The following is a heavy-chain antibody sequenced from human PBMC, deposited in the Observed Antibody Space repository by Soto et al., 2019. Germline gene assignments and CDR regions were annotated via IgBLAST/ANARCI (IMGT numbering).Heavy chain of an antibody. CDR1: GFTFSSYS. CDR3: AREAIVVVPAAITYYYGMDV. V-gene: IGHV3-21*01. Sequence: PGGSLRLSCAASGFTFSSYSMNWVRQAPGKGLEWVSSISSSSSYIYYADSVKGRFTISRDNAKNSLYLQMNSLRAEDTAVYYCAREAIVVVPAAITYYYGMDVWGQGTTVTVS. J-gene: IGHJ6*02. CDR2: ISSSSSYI. D-gene: IGHD2-2*02.